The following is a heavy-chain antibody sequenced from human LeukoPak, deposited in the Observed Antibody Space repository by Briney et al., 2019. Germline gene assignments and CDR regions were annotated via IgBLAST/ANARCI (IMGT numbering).Heavy chain of an antibody. D-gene: IGHD3/OR15-3a*01. J-gene: IGHJ4*02. V-gene: IGHV3-11*03. CDR2: ISSSSSYT. CDR1: GFTFSDYY. CDR3: ARYEEFSTGYSASSPRHYFDH. Sequence: GGSLRLSCAASGFTFSDYYMSWIRQAPGKGLEWVSYISSSSSYTNYADSVKGRFTISRDNAKNSLYLQMNSLRAEDTAVYYCARYEEFSTGYSASSPRHYFDHWGQGTLVTVSS.